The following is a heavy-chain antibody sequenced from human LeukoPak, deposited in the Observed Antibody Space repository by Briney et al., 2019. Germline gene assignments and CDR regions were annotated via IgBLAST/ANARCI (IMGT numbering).Heavy chain of an antibody. V-gene: IGHV4-4*07. Sequence: SETLSLTCTVPGGSISRYYWSWMRQPAGKGLEWIGRIYTSGSTNYNPSLKNRVTMSVATSKNQFSLKLSSVTAADTAVYYCARSAAWIQLWYYFDYWGQGTLVTVSS. J-gene: IGHJ4*02. CDR3: ARSAAWIQLWYYFDY. CDR1: GGSISRYY. CDR2: IYTSGST. D-gene: IGHD5-18*01.